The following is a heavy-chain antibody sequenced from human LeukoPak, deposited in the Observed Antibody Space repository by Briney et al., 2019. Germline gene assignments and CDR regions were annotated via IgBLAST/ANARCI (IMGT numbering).Heavy chain of an antibody. Sequence: GGSLRLSCAASGFTFSSYEMNWVRQAPGKGLEWVSYISSSGSTIYYADSVKGRFTISRDNAKNSLYLQMNSLRAEDTAVYYCARDLQSLVDIVARGCFDYWGQGTLVTVSS. D-gene: IGHD5-12*01. V-gene: IGHV3-48*03. CDR3: ARDLQSLVDIVARGCFDY. CDR1: GFTFSSYE. J-gene: IGHJ4*02. CDR2: ISSSGSTI.